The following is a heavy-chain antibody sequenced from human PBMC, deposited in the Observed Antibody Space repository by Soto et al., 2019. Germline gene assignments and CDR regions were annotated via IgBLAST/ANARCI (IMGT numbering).Heavy chain of an antibody. CDR2: IYPGDSDT. Sequence: GESLKISCKGSGYSFTSYWIGWVRQMPGKGLEWMGIIYPGDSDTRYSPSFQGQVTISADKSISTAYLQWSSLKASDTAMYYCARHGTQDNYYYGMDVWGQGTTVTVSS. V-gene: IGHV5-51*01. J-gene: IGHJ6*02. D-gene: IGHD1-1*01. CDR3: ARHGTQDNYYYGMDV. CDR1: GYSFTSYW.